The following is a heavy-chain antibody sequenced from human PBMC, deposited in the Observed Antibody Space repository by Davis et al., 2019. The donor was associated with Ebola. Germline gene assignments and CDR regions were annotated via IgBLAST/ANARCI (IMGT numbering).Heavy chain of an antibody. D-gene: IGHD3-10*01. CDR2: IYISGST. J-gene: IGHJ6*02. Sequence: PSETLSLTCAVSGGSISTYYWSCIRQTAGKGLEWIGRIYISGSTDYNPSLKSRVTMSVDTSKNQFSLKLSSVTTADTAVYYCAREGPIREYGMDVWGQGTTVTVSS. CDR1: GGSISTYY. CDR3: AREGPIREYGMDV. V-gene: IGHV4-4*07.